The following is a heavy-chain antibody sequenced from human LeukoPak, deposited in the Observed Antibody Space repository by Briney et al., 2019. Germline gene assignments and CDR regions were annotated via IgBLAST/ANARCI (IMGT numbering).Heavy chain of an antibody. CDR1: VFSSSSSA. Sequence: PGGSLRLSCAAPVFSSSSSAMSSVRQAPGKGLEWVSAISGSGGSTYYADSVKGRFTISRDNSKNTLYLQMNSLRAEDTAVYYCAKGYCGGGSCYSDYYYGMDVWGQGTTVTVSS. J-gene: IGHJ6*02. D-gene: IGHD2-15*01. CDR3: AKGYCGGGSCYSDYYYGMDV. V-gene: IGHV3-23*01. CDR2: ISGSGGST.